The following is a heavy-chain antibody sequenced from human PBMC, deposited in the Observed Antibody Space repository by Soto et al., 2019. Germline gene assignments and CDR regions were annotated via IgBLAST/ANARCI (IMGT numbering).Heavy chain of an antibody. Sequence: SVKVSCKASGGTFSSYAISWVRQAPGQGLEWMGGIIPIFGTANYAQKFQGRVTITADESTSTAYMELSSLRSEDTAVYYCARGYWDIVVMVAATRDYYGMDVWGQGTTVTVSS. CDR3: ARGYWDIVVMVAATRDYYGMDV. CDR1: GGTFSSYA. J-gene: IGHJ6*02. CDR2: IIPIFGTA. D-gene: IGHD2-15*01. V-gene: IGHV1-69*13.